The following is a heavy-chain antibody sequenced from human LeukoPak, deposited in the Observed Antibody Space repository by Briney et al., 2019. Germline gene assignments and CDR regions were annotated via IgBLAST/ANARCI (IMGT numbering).Heavy chain of an antibody. CDR1: GFTFSSYA. J-gene: IGHJ4*02. Sequence: GGSLRLSCAASGFTFSSYAMHWVRQAPGKGLEWVAVISYDGSNKYYADSVKGRFTISRDNSKNTLYLQMNSLRAEDTAVYYCARNPAAQYYFDYWGQGTLVTVSS. V-gene: IGHV3-30-3*01. CDR3: ARNPAAQYYFDY. CDR2: ISYDGSNK.